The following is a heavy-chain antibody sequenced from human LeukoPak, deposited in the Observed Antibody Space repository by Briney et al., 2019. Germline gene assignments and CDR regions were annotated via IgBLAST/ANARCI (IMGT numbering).Heavy chain of an antibody. Sequence: GGSLRLSCAASGFTFSSYSMDWVRQAPGKGLEWVSYISSSSSTIYYADSVKGRFTISRDNAKNSLYLQMNSLRAEDTAVYYCARSYPLTIFGVVTEYYFDYWGQGTLVTVSS. V-gene: IGHV3-48*04. CDR1: GFTFSSYS. D-gene: IGHD3-3*01. J-gene: IGHJ4*02. CDR2: ISSSSSTI. CDR3: ARSYPLTIFGVVTEYYFDY.